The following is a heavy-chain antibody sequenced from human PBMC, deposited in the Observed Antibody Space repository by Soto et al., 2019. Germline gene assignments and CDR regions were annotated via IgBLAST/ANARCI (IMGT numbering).Heavy chain of an antibody. CDR3: AREGDLGYCSGGSCYFGDPRTPYLDY. D-gene: IGHD2-15*01. V-gene: IGHV1-69*13. CDR2: IIPIFGTA. Sequence: ASVKVSCKASGGTFSSYAISWVRQAPGQGLEWMGGIIPIFGTANYAQKFQGRVTITADESTSTAYMELSSLRSEDTAVYYCAREGDLGYCSGGSCYFGDPRTPYLDYWGQGTLVTVSS. CDR1: GGTFSSYA. J-gene: IGHJ4*02.